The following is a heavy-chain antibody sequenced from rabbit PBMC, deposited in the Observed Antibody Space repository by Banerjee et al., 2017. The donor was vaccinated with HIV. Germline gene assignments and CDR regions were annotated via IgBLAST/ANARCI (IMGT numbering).Heavy chain of an antibody. Sequence: QEQLEESGGDLVQPGGSLTLSCKASGFDFNSYYMSWVRQAPGKGLEWIGIIYAGKGSTDYASWVNGRFTISKTSSTTVTLQMTSLTGADTATYFCARHVHYVGSDLWGPGTLVTVS. J-gene: IGHJ4*01. CDR3: ARHVHYVGSDL. CDR1: GFDFNSYYM. CDR2: IYAGKGST. V-gene: IGHV1S45*01. D-gene: IGHD4-2*01.